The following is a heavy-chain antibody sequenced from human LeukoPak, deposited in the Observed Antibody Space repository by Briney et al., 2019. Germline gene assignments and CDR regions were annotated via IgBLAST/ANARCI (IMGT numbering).Heavy chain of an antibody. CDR1: GFTFSSYS. CDR2: ISSSSSYI. J-gene: IGHJ4*02. Sequence: PGGSLRLSCAASGFTFSSYSMNWVRQAPGKGLEWVSSISSSSSYIYYADSVKRRFTISRDNAKNSLYLQMNSLRAEDTAVYYCASSIVVVPAASGSAGGYWGQGTLVTVSS. D-gene: IGHD2-2*01. CDR3: ASSIVVVPAASGSAGGY. V-gene: IGHV3-21*01.